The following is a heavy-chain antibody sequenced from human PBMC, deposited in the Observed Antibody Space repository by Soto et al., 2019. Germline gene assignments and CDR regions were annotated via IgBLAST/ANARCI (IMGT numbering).Heavy chain of an antibody. V-gene: IGHV3-74*01. CDR3: ARVGDDSTGYTY. CDR2: INRDGSST. J-gene: IGHJ4*02. CDR1: GFTFSNYW. D-gene: IGHD3-22*01. Sequence: GGYLRLACAASGFTFSNYWMHWVRQAPGKGLVWVSRINRDGSSTSYADSVKGRFTISRDNAKNTLYLQMNSLRAEDTAAYYCARVGDDSTGYTYWGQGTLVIVSS.